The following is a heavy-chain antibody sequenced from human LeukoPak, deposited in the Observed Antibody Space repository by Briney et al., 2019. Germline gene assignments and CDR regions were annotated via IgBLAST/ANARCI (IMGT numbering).Heavy chain of an antibody. CDR3: AELGITMIGGV. J-gene: IGHJ6*04. CDR1: GFTFSSYW. Sequence: GGSLRHSCAASGFTFSSYWMSWVRQAPGKGLEWVASIKQDGSEEYYVDSVKGRFTISRDNAKNSLYLQMNSLRAEDTAVYYCAELGITMIGGVWGKGTTVTISS. D-gene: IGHD3-10*02. V-gene: IGHV3-7*01. CDR2: IKQDGSEE.